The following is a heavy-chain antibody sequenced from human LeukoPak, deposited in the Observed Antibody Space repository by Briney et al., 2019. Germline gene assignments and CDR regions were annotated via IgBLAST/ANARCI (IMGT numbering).Heavy chain of an antibody. V-gene: IGHV3-23*01. CDR2: ISGSGGST. D-gene: IGHD6-19*01. CDR1: GFTFSSFA. Sequence: GGSRRPSCPASGFTFSSFAMSWVRQAPGKGLEWVSAISGSGGSTYYADSVKGRFTISRDNSKNTLYLQMNSLRAEDTAVYYCAKEWDSSGWYNDFDYWGQGTLVTVSS. CDR3: AKEWDSSGWYNDFDY. J-gene: IGHJ4*02.